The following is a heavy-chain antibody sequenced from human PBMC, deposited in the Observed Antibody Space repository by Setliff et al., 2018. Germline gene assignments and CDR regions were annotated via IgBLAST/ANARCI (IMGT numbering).Heavy chain of an antibody. J-gene: IGHJ5*02. D-gene: IGHD3-10*01. CDR3: ARDGDYFGSGNRFDP. V-gene: IGHV4-59*01. CDR2: ISYSGKT. CDR1: GGSINNYY. Sequence: PSENLSLTCTVSGGSINNYYWSWVRQPPGKGLEWLGYISYSGKTNYNPSLKSRVTMSVDTSKNQFSLKVDSVTAADTAMYYCARDGDYFGSGNRFDPWGQGTLVTVSS.